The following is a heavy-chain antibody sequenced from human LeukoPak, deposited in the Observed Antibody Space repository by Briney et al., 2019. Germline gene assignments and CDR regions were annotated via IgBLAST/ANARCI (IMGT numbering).Heavy chain of an antibody. Sequence: GGSLRLSCAASGFTVSGNYMNWVRQAPGKGLEWVSIIYPNGYTYYADSVKGRFTISRDNSKNTLYLQMNSLRAEDKALDFGARDNSPLDGFILFDDWGQGTLVTVSS. CDR3: ARDNSPLDGFILFDD. J-gene: IGHJ5*02. D-gene: IGHD2-21*01. V-gene: IGHV3-53*01. CDR2: IYPNGYT. CDR1: GFTVSGNY.